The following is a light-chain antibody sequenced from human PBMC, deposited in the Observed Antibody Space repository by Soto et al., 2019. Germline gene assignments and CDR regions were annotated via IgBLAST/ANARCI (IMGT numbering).Light chain of an antibody. J-gene: IGKJ2*01. Sequence: EIVMTQSSATLSVSPGERATLSCRASQSIGSNLAWYQQKPGQAPRLLMYGASTWVTAIPARFSGSGSGTEFTLTISSLQSEDFAVYFCQQYNNWPYTFGQGTKLEIK. CDR2: GAS. CDR1: QSIGSN. CDR3: QQYNNWPYT. V-gene: IGKV3-15*01.